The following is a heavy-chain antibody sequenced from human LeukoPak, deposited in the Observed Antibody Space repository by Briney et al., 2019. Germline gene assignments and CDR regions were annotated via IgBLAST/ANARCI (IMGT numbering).Heavy chain of an antibody. CDR3: AKDIFSIYYYDSSGYFPFGD. D-gene: IGHD3-22*01. CDR1: GFTFSSYG. Sequence: GGSLRLSCAASGFTFSSYGMHWVRQAPGKGLEWVAFIRYDGSNKYYADSVKGRFTISRDNSKNTLYLQMNSLRAEDTAVYYCAKDIFSIYYYDSSGYFPFGDWGQGTLVTVSS. CDR2: IRYDGSNK. J-gene: IGHJ4*02. V-gene: IGHV3-30*02.